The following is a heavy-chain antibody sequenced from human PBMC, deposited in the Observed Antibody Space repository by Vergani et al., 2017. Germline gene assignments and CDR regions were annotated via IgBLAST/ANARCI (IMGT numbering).Heavy chain of an antibody. J-gene: IGHJ6*02. Sequence: VQLQESGPGLVKPSQTLSLPCPVSGGSISSGSYYWRCIRQPAGKALEWIGRFSTSGSANYNPSLKSRVTISVDTSKNQFSLKLSSVTGADTAVYYCARNFGSSWYTSGMDDWGQGTTVTVSS. CDR3: ARNFGSSWYTSGMDD. CDR2: FSTSGSA. CDR1: GGSISSGSYY. V-gene: IGHV4-61*02. D-gene: IGHD6-13*01.